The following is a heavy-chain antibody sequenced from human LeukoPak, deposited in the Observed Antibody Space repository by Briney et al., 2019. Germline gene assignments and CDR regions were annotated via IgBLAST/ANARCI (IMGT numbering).Heavy chain of an antibody. CDR3: ARDRVTMVRGVNYYFDY. V-gene: IGHV3-7*05. Sequence: PGGSLRLSCAASGFTFSSYWMSWVRQAPGKGLEWVANIKQDGSEKYYVDSVKGRFTISRDNAKNSLYLQMNSLRAEDTAVYYCARDRVTMVRGVNYYFDYWGQGTLVTASS. CDR2: IKQDGSEK. D-gene: IGHD3-10*01. J-gene: IGHJ4*02. CDR1: GFTFSSYW.